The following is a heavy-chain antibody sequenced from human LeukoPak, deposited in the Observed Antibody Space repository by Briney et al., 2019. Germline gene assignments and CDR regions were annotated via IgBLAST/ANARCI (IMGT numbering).Heavy chain of an antibody. Sequence: PGGSLRLSCAASGITISTQSMGWVRQVPGKGLEWISTISGGGHNTFYSDSVKGRFTVSRDPPKETLYLQMNSLTADDTAVYYCAKGLFAGAAHYWGQGTLVTVSS. D-gene: IGHD6-13*01. CDR2: ISGGGHNT. CDR1: GITISTQS. V-gene: IGHV3-23*01. J-gene: IGHJ4*02. CDR3: AKGLFAGAAHY.